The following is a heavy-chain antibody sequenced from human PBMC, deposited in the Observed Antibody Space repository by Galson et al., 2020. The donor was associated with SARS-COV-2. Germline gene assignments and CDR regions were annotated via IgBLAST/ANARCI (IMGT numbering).Heavy chain of an antibody. D-gene: IGHD2-21*02. CDR2: IIPIIGTA. J-gene: IGHJ3*02. V-gene: IGHV1-69*06. Sequence: SETVSCKASGGTLNNYANIWVRQAPAQGLDWMGGIIPIIGTANYAQNLQGRVTITADKSTSTAYMELNSPRSEDRAVYYCVIVVVLTAIWYAIESWGQGTMVTVSS. CDR3: VIVVVLTAIWYAIES. CDR1: GGTLNNYA.